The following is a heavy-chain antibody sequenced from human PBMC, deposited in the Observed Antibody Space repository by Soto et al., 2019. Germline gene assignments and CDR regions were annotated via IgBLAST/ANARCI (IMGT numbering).Heavy chain of an antibody. CDR2: INHSGST. Sequence: QVQLQQWGAGLLKPSETLSLTCAVYGGSFSGYCWSWIRQPPGKGLEWIGEINHSGSTNYNPSLKSRVTISVDTSKNQFSLKLSSVTAADTAVYYCATLPYYYYGMDVWGQGTTVTVSS. V-gene: IGHV4-34*01. J-gene: IGHJ6*02. CDR3: ATLPYYYYGMDV. CDR1: GGSFSGYC.